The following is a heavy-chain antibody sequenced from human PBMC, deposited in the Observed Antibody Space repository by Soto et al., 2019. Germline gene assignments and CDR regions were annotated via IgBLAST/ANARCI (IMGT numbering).Heavy chain of an antibody. CDR3: ARGGYYGSGRYYGRNYYYGMDG. CDR1: GVSFIGYY. D-gene: IGHD3-10*01. CDR2: INHSGST. Sequence: PSETLSLTCAVYGVSFIGYYWSWIRQPPWKGLEWIGEINHSGSTNYNPSLKSRVTISVDTSKNQFSLKLSSVTAADTAVYYCARGGYYGSGRYYGRNYYYGMDGWGQVTTVTVSS. V-gene: IGHV4-34*01. J-gene: IGHJ6*02.